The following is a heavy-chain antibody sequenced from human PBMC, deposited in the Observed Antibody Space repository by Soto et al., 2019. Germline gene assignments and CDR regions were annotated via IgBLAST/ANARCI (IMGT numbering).Heavy chain of an antibody. CDR3: AQGTGDVPADKAARFFGY. V-gene: IGHV3-23*01. J-gene: IGHJ4*02. Sequence: PRGSLRLSCAASGFTFSSYAMSWVRQAPGKGLEWVSAISGSGGSTYYADSVKGRFTISRDNSKNTLYLQMNSLRAEDTAVYYCAQGTGDVPADKAARFFGYWGQGNLVTVSS. D-gene: IGHD2-2*01. CDR2: ISGSGGST. CDR1: GFTFSSYA.